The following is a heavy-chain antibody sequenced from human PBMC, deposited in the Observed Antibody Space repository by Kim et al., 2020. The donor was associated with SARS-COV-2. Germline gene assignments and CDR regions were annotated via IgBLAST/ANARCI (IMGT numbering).Heavy chain of an antibody. CDR3: ARHTPLYHGGHYYDSSGYYDY. CDR1: GFTVSSNY. D-gene: IGHD3-22*01. J-gene: IGHJ4*02. CDR2: IYSGGST. Sequence: GGSLRLSCAASGFTVSSNYMSWVRQAPGKGLEWVSVIYSGGSTYYADSVKGRFTISRDNSKNTLYLQMNSLRAEDTAVYYCARHTPLYHGGHYYDSSGYYDYWGQGTLVTVSS. V-gene: IGHV3-53*01.